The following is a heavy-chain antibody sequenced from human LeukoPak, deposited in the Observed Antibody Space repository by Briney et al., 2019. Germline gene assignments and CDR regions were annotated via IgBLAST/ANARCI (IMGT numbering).Heavy chain of an antibody. D-gene: IGHD1-26*01. CDR2: IIPILGIT. V-gene: IGHV1-69*04. CDR1: GGTFSSYA. Sequence: SVKVTCKASGGTFSSYAISWVRHGPGPGRDGMGRIIPILGITNYAQKFQGRVTITADKSTSTAYMELSSLRSEDTGVYYCARDRGSYELDYWGEGALVTASS. J-gene: IGHJ4*02. CDR3: ARDRGSYELDY.